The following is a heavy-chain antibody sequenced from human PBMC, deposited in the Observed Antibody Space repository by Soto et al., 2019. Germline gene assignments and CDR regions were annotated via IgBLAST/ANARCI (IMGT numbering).Heavy chain of an antibody. V-gene: IGHV3-33*01. CDR2: IWYDGSNK. CDR3: ARDECISASGYGAGFDP. Sequence: QVQLVESGGGVVQPGRSLRLSCAASGFTFSSYGMHWVRQAPGKGLEWVAVIWYDGSNKYYADSVKGRFTISRDNSKNTLYLQMNSLRAEDTAVSYCARDECISASGYGAGFDPWGQGTLVTVSS. J-gene: IGHJ5*02. CDR1: GFTFSSYG. D-gene: IGHD2-2*01.